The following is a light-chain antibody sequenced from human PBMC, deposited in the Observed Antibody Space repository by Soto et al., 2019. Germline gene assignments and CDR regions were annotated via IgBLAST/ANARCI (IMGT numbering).Light chain of an antibody. V-gene: IGKV1-5*03. CDR2: KAS. CDR3: QQYNSYPWT. Sequence: DIPMTQSPSTLSASVGDRVTITCRASQSISSWLAWYQQKPGKAPKLLIYKASSLESGVPSRFSGSGSGTEFTLTISSLQPVDFATYYCQQYNSYPWTFGQGTKVEIK. J-gene: IGKJ1*01. CDR1: QSISSW.